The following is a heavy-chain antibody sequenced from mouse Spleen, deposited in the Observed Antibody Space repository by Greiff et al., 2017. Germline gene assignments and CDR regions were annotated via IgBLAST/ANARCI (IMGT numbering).Heavy chain of an antibody. CDR2: INPSTGGT. CDR1: GYSFTGYY. V-gene: IGHV1-42*01. J-gene: IGHJ4*01. CDR3: ARSRITTATYYAMDY. Sequence: VQLQQSGPELVKPGASVKISCKASGYSFTGYYMNWVKQSPEKSLEWIGEINPSTGGTTYNQKFKAKATLTVDKSSSTAYMQLKSLTSEDSAVYYCARSRITTATYYAMDYWGQGTSVTVSS. D-gene: IGHD1-2*01.